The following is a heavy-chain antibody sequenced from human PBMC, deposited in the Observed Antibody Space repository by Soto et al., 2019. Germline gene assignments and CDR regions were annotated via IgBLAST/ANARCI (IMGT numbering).Heavy chain of an antibody. D-gene: IGHD3-22*01. CDR1: GFTFSSYA. CDR2: ISGSGGST. V-gene: IGHV3-23*01. CDR3: AKTLYYYDSSGYQ. Sequence: VGSLRLSCAASGFTFSSYAMSWVRLAPGKGLEWVSAISGSGGSTYYADSVKGRFTISRDNSKNTLYLQMNSLRAEDTAVYYGAKTLYYYDSSGYQWGQGTLVTVAS. J-gene: IGHJ4*02.